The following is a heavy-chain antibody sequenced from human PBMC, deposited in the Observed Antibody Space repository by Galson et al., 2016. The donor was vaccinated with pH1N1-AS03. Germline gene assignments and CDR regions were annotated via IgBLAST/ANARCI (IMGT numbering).Heavy chain of an antibody. Sequence: QSGAEVKKPGESLRISCQGSGYNFGIYWIGWVRQMPGKGLEWMGIIYPGDSDTKYSSSFQGQVTLSVDKSINTAYLQWTSLKASDNGMYYCARWTNYDVYTGHISKSGLDVWGQGTPVTVSS. CDR1: GYNFGIYW. CDR3: ARWTNYDVYTGHISKSGLDV. J-gene: IGHJ6*02. V-gene: IGHV5-51*01. CDR2: IYPGDSDT. D-gene: IGHD3-9*01.